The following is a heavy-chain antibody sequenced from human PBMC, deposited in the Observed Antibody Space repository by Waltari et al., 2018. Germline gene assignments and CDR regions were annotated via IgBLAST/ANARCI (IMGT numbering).Heavy chain of an antibody. J-gene: IGHJ4*02. V-gene: IGHV3-21*01. D-gene: IGHD3-22*01. CDR2: ISSSSSYI. CDR1: GFTFSSYS. Sequence: EVQLVESGGGLVKPGGSLRLSCAASGFTFSSYSMNWVRQAPGKGLEWVSSISSSSSYIYYADSVKGRFTISRDNAKNSLYLQMNSLRAEDTAVYYCAREYYDSSGYYPQVYWGQGTLVTVSS. CDR3: AREYYDSSGYYPQVY.